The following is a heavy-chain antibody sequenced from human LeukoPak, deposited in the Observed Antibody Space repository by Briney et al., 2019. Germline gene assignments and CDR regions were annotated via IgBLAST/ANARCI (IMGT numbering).Heavy chain of an antibody. CDR2: IYYSGST. D-gene: IGHD3-22*01. Sequence: PLETLSLTCIVSGGSIGSYYWSWIRQPPGKGLEWIGHIYYSGSTDYNPSLRSRVTISVDTSKNHFSLRLSSVTAADTAVYYCARDRSDGSGYYGYYFDYWGQGTLVSVSA. V-gene: IGHV4-59*01. CDR1: GGSIGSYY. CDR3: ARDRSDGSGYYGYYFDY. J-gene: IGHJ4*02.